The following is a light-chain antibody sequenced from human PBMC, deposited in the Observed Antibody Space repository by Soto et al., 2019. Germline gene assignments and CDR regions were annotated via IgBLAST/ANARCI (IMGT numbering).Light chain of an antibody. V-gene: IGKV1-17*01. CDR3: LLHNTYPWT. Sequence: DIQITQSPSSLSASVGDRVTITCRASQAIRNDLGWYQKKPGKAHKRMIYAESSLDSEVPLRFSGSGSGTEFALIIRSMKNEELATYYCLLHNTYPWTVGKGNKVDIK. CDR2: AES. J-gene: IGKJ1*01. CDR1: QAIRND.